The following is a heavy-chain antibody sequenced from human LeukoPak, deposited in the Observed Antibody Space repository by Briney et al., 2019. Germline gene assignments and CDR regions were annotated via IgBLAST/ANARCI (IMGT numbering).Heavy chain of an antibody. CDR3: ARDLEYSYGRRYFYYGMDV. CDR1: TFTFTTYS. D-gene: IGHD5-18*01. CDR2: ISHDGSNK. Sequence: QSGRSLRLSCAAATFTFTTYSMEWVRQAPGRGREWVAVISHDGSNKYYADFVKGRFTISRDNTKNTLDLQMSSLRAEDTAVYYCARDLEYSYGRRYFYYGMDVWGKGTTVTVSS. V-gene: IGHV3-30*04. J-gene: IGHJ6*04.